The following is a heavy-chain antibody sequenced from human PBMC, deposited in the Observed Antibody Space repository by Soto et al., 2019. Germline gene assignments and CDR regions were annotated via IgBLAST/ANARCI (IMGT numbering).Heavy chain of an antibody. D-gene: IGHD3-9*01. CDR1: GFTFSSYS. CDR2: ISSSSSYI. V-gene: IGHV3-21*04. J-gene: IGHJ6*02. CDR3: AKMGRYYDILTGYSQYYDGMDV. Sequence: GGSLRLSCAASGFTFSSYSMNWVRQAPGKGLEWVSSISSSSSYIYYADSVKGRFTISRDNSKNTLYLQMSSLRAEDTAIYYCAKMGRYYDILTGYSQYYDGMDVWGQGTTVTVSS.